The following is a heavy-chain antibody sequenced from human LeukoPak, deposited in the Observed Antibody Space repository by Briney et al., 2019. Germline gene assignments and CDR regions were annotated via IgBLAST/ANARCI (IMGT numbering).Heavy chain of an antibody. Sequence: GGSLRLSCAASGFTFSSYSMNWVRQAPGKGLVWVSRINRDGSSTSYADSVKGRFTISRDNAKNTLYLQMNSLRAEDTAVYYCARGGGYSYGSFDYWGQGTLVTVSS. J-gene: IGHJ4*02. V-gene: IGHV3-74*01. CDR2: INRDGSST. CDR1: GFTFSSYS. CDR3: ARGGGYSYGSFDY. D-gene: IGHD5-18*01.